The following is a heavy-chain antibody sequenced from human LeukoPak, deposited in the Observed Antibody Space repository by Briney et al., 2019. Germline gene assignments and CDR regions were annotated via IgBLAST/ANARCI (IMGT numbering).Heavy chain of an antibody. J-gene: IGHJ3*02. V-gene: IGHV3-7*01. Sequence: PGGALRFSSPTSGLTFGRYWSTWVRQAPEKGLEWVANIKQDGSETYYVDSVKGRFTISRDNAKNSLYLQMNSLRTEDTAVYSCARLNYYANKGPDAFDIWGQGTMVTVSS. CDR2: IKQDGSET. CDR1: GLTFGRYW. D-gene: IGHD3-10*01. CDR3: ARLNYYANKGPDAFDI.